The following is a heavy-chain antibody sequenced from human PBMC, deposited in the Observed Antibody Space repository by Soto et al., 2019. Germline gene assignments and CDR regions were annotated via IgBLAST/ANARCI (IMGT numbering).Heavy chain of an antibody. V-gene: IGHV5-10-1*01. J-gene: IGHJ6*02. Sequence: PGESLKISCKGSGYSFTSYWISWVRQMPEKGLEWMGRIDPSDSYTNYSPSFQGHVTISADKSISTAYLQWSSLKASDPAMYYCARSDIVVVQGIYYYGMDVWGQGTTVTVSS. CDR2: IDPSDSYT. D-gene: IGHD2-2*01. CDR1: GYSFTSYW. CDR3: ARSDIVVVQGIYYYGMDV.